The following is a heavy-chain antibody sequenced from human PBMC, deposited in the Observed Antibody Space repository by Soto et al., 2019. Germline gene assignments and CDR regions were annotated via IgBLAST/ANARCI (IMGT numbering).Heavy chain of an antibody. D-gene: IGHD2-2*01. V-gene: IGHV1-46*01. J-gene: IGHJ4*02. Sequence: ASVKVSCKTSGYTFARYYMHWVRQAPGQGLEWMGIINPSGGSTSYAQKFQGRLTMTKDTSTSTVYMELSSLTSEGTAMYYCARDFVEVPSALYYFDYWGQGSLVTVSS. CDR3: ARDFVEVPSALYYFDY. CDR2: INPSGGST. CDR1: GYTFARYY.